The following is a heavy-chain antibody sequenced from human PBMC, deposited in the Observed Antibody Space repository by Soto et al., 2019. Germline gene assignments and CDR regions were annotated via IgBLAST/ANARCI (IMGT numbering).Heavy chain of an antibody. D-gene: IGHD6-19*01. Sequence: ASVKVSCKASGNTVPNYAIHWVRQAPGQRLEWMGWINGGNGNTYYSEHFQGRVTFTRDTSAGTVYMELSSLRSEDTAVYYCARGGIAVAGTSGHYYYGMDVWGQGTTVTVSS. CDR1: GNTVPNYA. J-gene: IGHJ6*02. V-gene: IGHV1-3*01. CDR2: INGGNGNT. CDR3: ARGGIAVAGTSGHYYYGMDV.